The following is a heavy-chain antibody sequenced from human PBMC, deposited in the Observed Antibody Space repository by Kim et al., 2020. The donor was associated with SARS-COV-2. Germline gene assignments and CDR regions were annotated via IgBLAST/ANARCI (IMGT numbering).Heavy chain of an antibody. J-gene: IGHJ4*02. CDR1: GFTFSSYS. V-gene: IGHV3-21*01. Sequence: GGSLRLSCAASGFTFSSYSMNWVRQAPGKGLEWVSSISSSSSYIYYADSVKGRFTISRDNAKNSLYLQMNSLRAEDTAVYYCARGTLNYDYVWGSYIDWGQGTLVTVSS. D-gene: IGHD3-16*01. CDR2: ISSSSSYI. CDR3: ARGTLNYDYVWGSYID.